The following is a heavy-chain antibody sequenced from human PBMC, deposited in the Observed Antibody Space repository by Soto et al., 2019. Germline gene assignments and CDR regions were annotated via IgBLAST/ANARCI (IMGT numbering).Heavy chain of an antibody. CDR2: INHSGST. D-gene: IGHD2-8*02. J-gene: IGHJ4*02. CDR1: GDSITSNSYF. Sequence: SETLSLTCTVSGDSITSNSYFWAWIRQPPGTGLEWIGEINHSGSTNYNPSLKSRVTISVDTSKNQFSLKLTSVTAADTAVYYCARDKITGLFDYWGQGTLVTVSS. CDR3: ARDKITGLFDY. V-gene: IGHV4-39*07.